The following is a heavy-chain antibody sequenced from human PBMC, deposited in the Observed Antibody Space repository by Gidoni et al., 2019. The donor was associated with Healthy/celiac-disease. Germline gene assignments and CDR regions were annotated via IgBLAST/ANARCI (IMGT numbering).Heavy chain of an antibody. D-gene: IGHD5-12*01. V-gene: IGHV4-39*01. Sequence: QLQLQESGPGLVKPSETLSLTCTVSGGSISSSSYYGGWIRQPPGKGLEWSGSIYYSGSTYYNPALKSRVTISVDTSKNQFSLKLSSVTAADTAVYYCVLQWLREFVNGFDPWGQGTLVTVSS. CDR3: VLQWLREFVNGFDP. CDR2: IYYSGST. CDR1: GGSISSSSYY. J-gene: IGHJ5*02.